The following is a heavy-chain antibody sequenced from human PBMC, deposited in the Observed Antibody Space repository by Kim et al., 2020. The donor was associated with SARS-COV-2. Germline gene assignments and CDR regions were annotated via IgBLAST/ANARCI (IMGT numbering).Heavy chain of an antibody. D-gene: IGHD3-16*02. CDR2: IYYSGST. Sequence: SETLSLTCTVSGGSISSGGYYWSWIRQHPGKGLEWIGYIYYSGSTYYNPSLKSRVTISVDTSKNQFSLKLSSVTAADTAVYYCARGDGDYVWGSYQYYFDYWGQGTLVTVSS. CDR3: ARGDGDYVWGSYQYYFDY. V-gene: IGHV4-31*03. CDR1: GGSISSGGYY. J-gene: IGHJ4*02.